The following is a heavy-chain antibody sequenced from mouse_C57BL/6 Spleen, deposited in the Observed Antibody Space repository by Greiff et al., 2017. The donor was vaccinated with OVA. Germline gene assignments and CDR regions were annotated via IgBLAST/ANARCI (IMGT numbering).Heavy chain of an antibody. Sequence: VQLQQSGAELVKPGASVKISCKASGYAFSSYWMNWVKPRPGKGLEWIGQIYPGDGDTNYNGKFKGKATLTADKSSSTAYMQLSSLTSEDSAVYFCARRTTASWMDYWGQGTSVTVSS. CDR1: GYAFSSYW. V-gene: IGHV1-80*01. D-gene: IGHD1-2*01. J-gene: IGHJ4*01. CDR2: IYPGDGDT. CDR3: ARRTTASWMDY.